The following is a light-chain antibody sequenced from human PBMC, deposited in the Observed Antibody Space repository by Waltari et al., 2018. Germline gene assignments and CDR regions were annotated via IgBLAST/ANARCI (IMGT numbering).Light chain of an antibody. CDR2: TAS. Sequence: DIQITQSPLSLSASVGDRVTLTCRASQDISHYLAWFQQKPGKAPKSLIYTASTLHSGVPSKFSGSGFGTDFTLTISNLQPEDSATYCCQQYYSYPLTFGGGTQVEIK. CDR3: QQYYSYPLT. CDR1: QDISHY. J-gene: IGKJ4*01. V-gene: IGKV1-16*02.